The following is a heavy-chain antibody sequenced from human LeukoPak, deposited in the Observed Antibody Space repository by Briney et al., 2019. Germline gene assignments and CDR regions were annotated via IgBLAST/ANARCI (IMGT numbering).Heavy chain of an antibody. V-gene: IGHV3-21*01. CDR2: ISSSSTYI. CDR3: ASDKGGSGWSYYFDF. CDR1: GFTFSSPS. J-gene: IGHJ4*02. Sequence: GGSLRLSCAASGFTFSSPSMNWVRQAPGKGLEWVSSISSSSTYIYYADLVKGRFTISRDNAKNSLYLQMSSLRAEDTAVYYCASDKGGSGWSYYFDFWGQGTLVTVSS. D-gene: IGHD6-19*01.